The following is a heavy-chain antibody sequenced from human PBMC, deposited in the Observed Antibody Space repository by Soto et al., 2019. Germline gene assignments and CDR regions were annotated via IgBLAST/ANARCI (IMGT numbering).Heavy chain of an antibody. D-gene: IGHD6-19*01. J-gene: IGHJ4*01. Sequence: GGSLRLSCAASGFNFPAYAMNWVRQAPGKGLQWVSGLVGSGADINYADSVRGRFTVSRDNSRNTLYLQMNSLRDEDTAVYYCARITLKDSSGWYLFDYWGHGTLVTVSS. V-gene: IGHV3-23*01. CDR2: LVGSGADI. CDR1: GFNFPAYA. CDR3: ARITLKDSSGWYLFDY.